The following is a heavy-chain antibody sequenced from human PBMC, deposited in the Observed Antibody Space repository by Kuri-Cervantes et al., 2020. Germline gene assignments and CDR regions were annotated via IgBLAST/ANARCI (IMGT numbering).Heavy chain of an antibody. CDR3: ARDPRGTILLPQANDY. CDR1: GRSNSSSSYY. V-gene: IGHV4-39*02. CDR2: IYYSGST. J-gene: IGHJ4*02. D-gene: IGHD2-21*01. Sequence: SETLSPTCTVSGRSNSSSSYYWGWTRQPPGKGLEWIGSIYYSGSTYYNPSLKSRVTISVDTSKDQFSLKLSSVTAADTAVYYCARDPRGTILLPQANDYWGQGTLVTVSS.